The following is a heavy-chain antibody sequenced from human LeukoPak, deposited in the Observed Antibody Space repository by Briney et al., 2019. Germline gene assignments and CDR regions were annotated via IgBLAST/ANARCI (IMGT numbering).Heavy chain of an antibody. CDR2: INPIFGTA. Sequence: GASVKVSCKASGYTFTGYYMHWVRQAPGQGLEWMGWINPIFGTANYAQKFQGRVTITTDESTSTAYMELSSLRSEDTAVYYCARSGGQPYYFDYWGQGTLVTVSS. D-gene: IGHD5-12*01. CDR1: GYTFTGYY. V-gene: IGHV1-69*05. CDR3: ARSGGQPYYFDY. J-gene: IGHJ4*02.